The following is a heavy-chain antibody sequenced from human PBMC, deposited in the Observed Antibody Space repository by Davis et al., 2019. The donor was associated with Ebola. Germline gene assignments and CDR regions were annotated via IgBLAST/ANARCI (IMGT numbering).Heavy chain of an antibody. Sequence: GESLKISCAASGFTFSSYAMSWVRQAPGKGLEWVSAISGSGGSTYYADSVKGRFTISRDNSKNTLYLQMNSLRAEDTAVYYCAKLLNAFDIWGQGTVVTVSS. CDR3: AKLLNAFDI. CDR2: ISGSGGST. CDR1: GFTFSSYA. J-gene: IGHJ3*02. V-gene: IGHV3-23*01. D-gene: IGHD2-15*01.